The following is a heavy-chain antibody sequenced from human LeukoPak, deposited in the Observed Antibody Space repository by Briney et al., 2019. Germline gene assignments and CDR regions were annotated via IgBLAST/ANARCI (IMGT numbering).Heavy chain of an antibody. J-gene: IGHJ4*02. Sequence: SETLSLTCTVSGGSISSYYWSWIRQPPGKGLEWIGYIYYSGGTNYNPSLKSRVTISVDTSKNQFSLRLTSVTAADTAVYYCARLRDDILTGYHSDYWGQGTLVTVSS. V-gene: IGHV4-59*08. CDR3: ARLRDDILTGYHSDY. CDR2: IYYSGGT. D-gene: IGHD3-9*01. CDR1: GGSISSYY.